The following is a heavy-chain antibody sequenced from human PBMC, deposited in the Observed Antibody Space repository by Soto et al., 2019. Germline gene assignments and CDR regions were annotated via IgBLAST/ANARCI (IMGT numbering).Heavy chain of an antibody. CDR3: AREEAFGNEREFAF. CDR2: IYPGDPDT. Sequence: EVQLVQSGAEVKKPGESLKISCKTSGYTFTNSWIGWVRQRPGEGLEWMGMIYPGDPDTRYSPSFQGHVTVSADKSTGTAYLQWSSLRASDTAMYYCAREEAFGNEREFAFWGQGTLVTVTS. CDR1: GYTFTNSW. J-gene: IGHJ4*02. D-gene: IGHD3-16*01. V-gene: IGHV5-51*01.